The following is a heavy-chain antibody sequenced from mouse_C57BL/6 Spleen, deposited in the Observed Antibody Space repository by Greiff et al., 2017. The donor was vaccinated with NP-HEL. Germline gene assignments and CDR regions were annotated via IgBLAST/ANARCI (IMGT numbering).Heavy chain of an antibody. Sequence: EVNVVESGGDLVKPGGSLKLSCAASGFTFSSYGMSWVRQTPDKRLEWVATISSGGSYTYYPDSVKGRFTISRDNAKNTLYLQMSSLKSEDTAMYYCARGHYGSSYWYFDVWGTGTTVTVSS. J-gene: IGHJ1*03. V-gene: IGHV5-6*01. CDR3: ARGHYGSSYWYFDV. CDR1: GFTFSSYG. D-gene: IGHD1-1*01. CDR2: ISSGGSYT.